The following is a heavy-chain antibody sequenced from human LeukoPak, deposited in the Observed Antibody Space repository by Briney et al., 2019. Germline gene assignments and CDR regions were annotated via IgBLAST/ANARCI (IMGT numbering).Heavy chain of an antibody. D-gene: IGHD6-19*01. Sequence: PGGSLRLSCAASGFTFSSYAMSLVRQAPGKGLEWVSAISGSGGSTYYADSVKGRFTISRDNSKNTLYLQMNSLRAEDTAVYYCATIPWGQWLVRGAFDIWGQGTMVTVSS. CDR1: GFTFSSYA. J-gene: IGHJ3*02. CDR2: ISGSGGST. CDR3: ATIPWGQWLVRGAFDI. V-gene: IGHV3-23*01.